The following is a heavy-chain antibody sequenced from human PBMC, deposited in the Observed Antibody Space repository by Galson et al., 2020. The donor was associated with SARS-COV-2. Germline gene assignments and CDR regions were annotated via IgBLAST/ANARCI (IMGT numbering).Heavy chain of an antibody. Sequence: SLKVSCKASGGTFSSYAISWVRQAPGQGLEWMGGIIPLSSTANYAQKFQGRVTITADESTSTAYMELSSLRSEDTAVYYCARDRVLVPRDYREYYFDYWGQGTLVTVSS. CDR1: GGTFSSYA. CDR2: IIPLSSTA. V-gene: IGHV1-69*13. CDR3: ARDRVLVPRDYREYYFDY. D-gene: IGHD4-17*01. J-gene: IGHJ4*02.